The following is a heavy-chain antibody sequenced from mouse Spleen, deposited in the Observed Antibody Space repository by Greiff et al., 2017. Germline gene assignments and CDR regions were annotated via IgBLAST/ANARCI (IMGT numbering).Heavy chain of an antibody. Sequence: QVQLKETGPGLVAPSQSLSITCTVSGFSLTSYGVHWVRQPPGKGLEWLVVIWSDGSTNYNSALKSRLNISKDNSKSQVFLKMNSLQTDDTAMYYCARHDHYGNHYYAMDYWGQGTSVTVSS. J-gene: IGHJ4*01. CDR1: GFSLTSYG. CDR3: ARHDHYGNHYYAMDY. CDR2: IWSDGST. V-gene: IGHV2-6-1*01. D-gene: IGHD2-1*01.